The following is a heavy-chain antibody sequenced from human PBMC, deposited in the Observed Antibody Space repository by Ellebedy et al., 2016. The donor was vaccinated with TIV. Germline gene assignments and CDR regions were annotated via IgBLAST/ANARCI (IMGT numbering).Heavy chain of an antibody. CDR3: ASTEYIGFWGY. V-gene: IGHV4-59*12. CDR1: GGPISSYY. D-gene: IGHD3-16*01. CDR2: MSSSGNT. J-gene: IGHJ4*02. Sequence: MPSETLSLTCIASGGPISSYYWSWLRQSLGKCLEWFGYMSSSGNTNYNPSLKSRVTTSIDTSKNQFSLRLSFVTAADTAVYYCASTEYIGFWGYWGQGTLVTVSS.